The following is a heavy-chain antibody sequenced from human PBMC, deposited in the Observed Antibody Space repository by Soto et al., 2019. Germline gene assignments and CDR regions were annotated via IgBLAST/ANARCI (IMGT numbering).Heavy chain of an antibody. V-gene: IGHV3-73*01. CDR2: ILSKAGNYAT. CDR3: IRGGSPYYYDY. CDR1: GFIFSGSA. J-gene: IGHJ4*02. Sequence: EVQLVESGGGLVQPGGSLKLSCAASGFIFSGSAVHWVRQASGKGLEWVGRILSKAGNYATAYPASMKGRFTISRDDSENTAFLQMNSLKTEDTAVYYCIRGGSPYYYDYWCQGTLVAVSS.